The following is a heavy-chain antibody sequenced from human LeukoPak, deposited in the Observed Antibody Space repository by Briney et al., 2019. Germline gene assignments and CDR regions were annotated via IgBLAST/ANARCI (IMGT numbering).Heavy chain of an antibody. Sequence: ASVKVSCKASGYTFTSYGISWVRQAPGQGLEWMGWISAYNGNTNYAQKLQGRVTMTTDTFTSTAYMELRSLRSDDTAVYYCARFGALSLTSCPDYWGQGTLVTVSS. J-gene: IGHJ4*02. V-gene: IGHV1-18*01. CDR2: ISAYNGNT. CDR1: GYTFTSYG. D-gene: IGHD2-2*01. CDR3: ARFGALSLTSCPDY.